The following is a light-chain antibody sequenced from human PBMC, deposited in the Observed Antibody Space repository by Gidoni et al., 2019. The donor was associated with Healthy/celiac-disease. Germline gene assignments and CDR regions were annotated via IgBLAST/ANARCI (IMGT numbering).Light chain of an antibody. CDR2: DAS. J-gene: IGKJ2*01. V-gene: IGKV1-33*01. Sequence: DIQMTQSPSSLSASVGDRVTITCQASQDISNYLNWYQQKPGKAPKLQIYDASNVETVVPSRFSGSGSWTDFTFTISSLQPEDIATYYCQQYDNLRYTFGQGTKLEIK. CDR1: QDISNY. CDR3: QQYDNLRYT.